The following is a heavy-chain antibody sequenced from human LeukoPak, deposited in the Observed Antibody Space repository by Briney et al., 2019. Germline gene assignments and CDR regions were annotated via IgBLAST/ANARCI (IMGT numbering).Heavy chain of an antibody. CDR3: AHRQRGSGSYASDGFDI. V-gene: IGHV2-5*02. J-gene: IGHJ3*02. CDR2: IYWDDDK. D-gene: IGHD3-10*01. CDR1: GFSLISSGVS. Sequence: SGPTLVNPTQTLTLTCSFSGFSLISSGVSVGWIRQPPGKALEWLAHIYWDDDKRYSPSLKIRLTITKDTSKNQVVLIMTNMDPVDTATYYCAHRQRGSGSYASDGFDIWGQGTMVTVSS.